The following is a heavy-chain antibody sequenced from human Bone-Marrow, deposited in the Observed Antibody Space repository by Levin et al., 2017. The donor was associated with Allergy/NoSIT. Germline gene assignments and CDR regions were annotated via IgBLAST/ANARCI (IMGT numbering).Heavy chain of an antibody. CDR3: ARQLGNFWSGYNYFDY. V-gene: IGHV3-48*03. D-gene: IGHD3-3*01. CDR1: GFTFSSYE. Sequence: GESLKISCAASGFTFSSYEMNWVRQAPGKGLEWVSYISSSGSTIYYADSVKGRFTISRDNAKNSLYLQMNSLRAEDTAVYYCARQLGNFWSGYNYFDYWGQGTLVTVSS. J-gene: IGHJ4*02. CDR2: ISSSGSTI.